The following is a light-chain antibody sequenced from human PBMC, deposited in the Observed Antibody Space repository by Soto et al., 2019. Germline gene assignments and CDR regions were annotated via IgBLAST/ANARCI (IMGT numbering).Light chain of an antibody. Sequence: DLQMTQSPSSLSASVGDRVTITCRASQGISYHVAWYQQKPGKVPKLLIYAASTLQSGVPSRFSGSGSGTEFTLTISSLQPEDFATYYCQQATSFPRTFGQGTKVEIK. CDR2: AAS. CDR3: QQATSFPRT. J-gene: IGKJ1*01. V-gene: IGKV1-12*01. CDR1: QGISYH.